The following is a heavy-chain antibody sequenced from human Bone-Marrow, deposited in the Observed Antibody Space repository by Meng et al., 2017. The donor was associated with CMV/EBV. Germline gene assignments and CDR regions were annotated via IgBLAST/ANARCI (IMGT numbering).Heavy chain of an antibody. J-gene: IGHJ4*02. V-gene: IGHV4-34*01. CDR1: GGSFSGYY. Sequence: SETLSLTCAVYGGSFSGYYWSWIRQPPGKGLEWIGEINHSGSTNYNPSLKSRVTISVDTSKNQFSLKLSSVTAADTAVYYCARTNSGSFDYWGQGTLVTDSS. CDR3: ARTNSGSFDY. D-gene: IGHD2/OR15-2a*01. CDR2: INHSGST.